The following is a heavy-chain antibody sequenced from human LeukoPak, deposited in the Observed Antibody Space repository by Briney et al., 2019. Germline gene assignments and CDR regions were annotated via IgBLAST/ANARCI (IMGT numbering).Heavy chain of an antibody. CDR1: GYTFTSYG. CDR3: ARGAYYYDSSDPFDP. Sequence: ASVKVSCKASGYTFTSYGISWVRQAPGQGLEWMGWISAYNGNTNYAQKLQGRATMTTDTSTSTAYMELRSLRSDDTAVYYCARGAYYYDSSDPFDPWGQGTLVTVSS. D-gene: IGHD3-22*01. V-gene: IGHV1-18*01. CDR2: ISAYNGNT. J-gene: IGHJ5*02.